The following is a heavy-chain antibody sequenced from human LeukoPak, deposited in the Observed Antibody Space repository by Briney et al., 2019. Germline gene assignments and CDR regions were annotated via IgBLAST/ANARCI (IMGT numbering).Heavy chain of an antibody. D-gene: IGHD2-15*01. CDR2: ISNNGGYT. V-gene: IGHV3-23*01. CDR3: AKQLGYCSDGSCYFPY. J-gene: IGHJ4*02. CDR1: GFTFTNYW. Sequence: GGSLRLSCAASGFTFTNYWMHWVRQAPGKGLEWVSAISNNGGYTYYADSVQGRFTISRDNSKSTLCLQMNSLRAEDTAVYYCAKQLGYCSDGSCYFPYWGQGTLVTVSS.